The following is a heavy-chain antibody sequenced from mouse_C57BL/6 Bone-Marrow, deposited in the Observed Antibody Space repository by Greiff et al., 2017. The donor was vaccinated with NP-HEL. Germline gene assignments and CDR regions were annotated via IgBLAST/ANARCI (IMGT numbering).Heavy chain of an antibody. Sequence: EVHLVESGGDLVKPGESLKLSCAASGFTFSSYGMSWVRQTPDKRLEWVATISSGGSYTYYPDSVKGRFTISRDNAKNTLYLQMSSLKSEDTAMYYCARQGGNYFYYYAMDYWGQGTSVTVSS. J-gene: IGHJ4*01. CDR1: GFTFSSYG. V-gene: IGHV5-6*01. D-gene: IGHD2-1*01. CDR3: ARQGGNYFYYYAMDY. CDR2: ISSGGSYT.